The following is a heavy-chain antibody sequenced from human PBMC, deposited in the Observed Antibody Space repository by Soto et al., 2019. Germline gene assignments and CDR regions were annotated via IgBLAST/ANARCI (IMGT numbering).Heavy chain of an antibody. CDR3: ARGPYVWGYSGYGPNFDY. Sequence: SETLSLTCAVYGGSFSGYYWSWIRQPPGKGLEWIGEINHSGSTNYNPSLKSRVTISVDTSKNQFSLKLSSVTAADTAVYYCARGPYVWGYSGYGPNFDYWGQGTLVTVSS. D-gene: IGHD5-12*01. CDR2: INHSGST. J-gene: IGHJ4*02. V-gene: IGHV4-34*01. CDR1: GGSFSGYY.